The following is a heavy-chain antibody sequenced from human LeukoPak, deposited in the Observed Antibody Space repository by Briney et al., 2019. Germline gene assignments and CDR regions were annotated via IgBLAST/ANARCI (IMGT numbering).Heavy chain of an antibody. D-gene: IGHD3-22*01. CDR3: ARGGDYYDSSGYYDDAFDI. J-gene: IGHJ3*02. CDR2: IYSGGST. Sequence: AGGSLRLSCAASEFSVGSNYMTWVRQAPGKGLEWVSLIYSGGSTYYADSVKGRFTISRDNSKNTLYLQMNSLRAEDTAVYYCARGGDYYDSSGYYDDAFDIWGQGTLVTVSS. V-gene: IGHV3-66*01. CDR1: EFSVGSNY.